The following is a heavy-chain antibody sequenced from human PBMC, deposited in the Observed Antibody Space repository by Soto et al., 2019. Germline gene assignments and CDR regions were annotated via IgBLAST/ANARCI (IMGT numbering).Heavy chain of an antibody. V-gene: IGHV4-31*03. CDR1: GGSISSNAYY. Sequence: PSETLSLTCSVSGGSISSNAYYWSWIRQRPGQGLEWIGNYYSYGYTSYNPSLKRRVSISVHTSKNQVSLEVSSVTAADTALYFCASTYGDFPYWGQGTLVTVSS. CDR2: YYSYGYT. J-gene: IGHJ4*02. D-gene: IGHD4-17*01. CDR3: ASTYGDFPY.